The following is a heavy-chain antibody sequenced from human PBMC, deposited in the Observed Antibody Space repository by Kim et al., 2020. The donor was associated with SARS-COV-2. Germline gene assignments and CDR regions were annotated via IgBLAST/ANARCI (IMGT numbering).Heavy chain of an antibody. CDR1: GFTFSSYS. D-gene: IGHD6-19*01. J-gene: IGHJ4*02. CDR3: ASAQWETGYSSGWYYSGRDDFDY. V-gene: IGHV3-21*01. Sequence: GGSLRLSCAASGFTFSSYSMNWVRQAPGKGLEWVSSISSSSSYIYYADSVKGRFTISRDNAKNSLYLQMNSLRAEDTAVYYCASAQWETGYSSGWYYSGRDDFDYWGQGTLVTVSS. CDR2: ISSSSSYI.